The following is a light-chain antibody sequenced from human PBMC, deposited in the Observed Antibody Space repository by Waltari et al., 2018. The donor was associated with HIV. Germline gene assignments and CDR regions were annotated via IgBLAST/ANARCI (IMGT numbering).Light chain of an antibody. CDR3: QQYSSYSALS. CDR1: QSISTW. CDR2: KAS. Sequence: DIQLTQSPSTLSASVGDRVIITCRASQSISTWLASYQQKAGAAPKLLIYKASYLQGGVPSRFSGSGSGTEFTLTINSLQPDDLATYYCQQYSSYSALSFGGGTKVEIK. V-gene: IGKV1-5*03. J-gene: IGKJ4*01.